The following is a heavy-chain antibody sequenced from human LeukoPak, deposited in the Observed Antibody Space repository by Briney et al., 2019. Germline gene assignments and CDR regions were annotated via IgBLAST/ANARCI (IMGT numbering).Heavy chain of an antibody. CDR1: GFTFSSYW. V-gene: IGHV3-74*01. J-gene: IGHJ4*02. D-gene: IGHD6-19*01. Sequence: GGSLRLSCAASGFTFSSYWMHWVHQAPGKGLVWVSRINSDGSSTSYADSVKGRFTISRDNAKNTLYLQMNSLRAEDTAVYYCARGWYRGVTFDYWGQGTLVAVSS. CDR3: ARGWYRGVTFDY. CDR2: INSDGSST.